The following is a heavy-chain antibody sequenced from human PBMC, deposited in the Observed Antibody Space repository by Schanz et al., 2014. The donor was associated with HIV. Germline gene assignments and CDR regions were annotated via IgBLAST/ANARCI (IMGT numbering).Heavy chain of an antibody. CDR1: GYTFTSYD. Sequence: QVQLVQSGAEVKKPGSSVKVSCKASGYTFTSYDINWVRQATGQGLEWMGWMNPNSGNTGYAQKFRGRVTMTRNTSISTAYMELSSLTSEDTAVYYCAREGPAAGTRDGMDVWGQGTTVTVSS. CDR3: AREGPAAGTRDGMDV. J-gene: IGHJ6*02. D-gene: IGHD6-13*01. CDR2: MNPNSGNT. V-gene: IGHV1-8*01.